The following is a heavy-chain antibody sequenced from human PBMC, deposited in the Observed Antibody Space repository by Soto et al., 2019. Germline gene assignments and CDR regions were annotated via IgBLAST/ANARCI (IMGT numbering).Heavy chain of an antibody. J-gene: IGHJ1*01. Sequence: QLQLQESGSGLVKPSQTLSLTCAVSGGSISSGGYSWSWIRQPPGKGLEWIGYIYHSGSTYYNPSPTSRVTISVDRSKNQFSLKLSSVTAADTAVYYCASSYYDSSGSALRDWGQGTLVTVSS. CDR1: GGSISSGGYS. D-gene: IGHD3-22*01. CDR3: ASSYYDSSGSALRD. CDR2: IYHSGST. V-gene: IGHV4-30-2*01.